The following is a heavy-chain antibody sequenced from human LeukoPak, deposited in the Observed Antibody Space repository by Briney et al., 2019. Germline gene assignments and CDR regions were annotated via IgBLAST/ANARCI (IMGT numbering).Heavy chain of an antibody. Sequence: SETLSLTCTVSGGSISPYYWSWIRQPPGKGLEWIGYIYYSGSTNYNPSLKSRVTISVDTSKNQFSLKLSSVTAADTAVYYCARDRSGYDFVAFDIWGQGTMVTVSS. CDR2: IYYSGST. V-gene: IGHV4-59*01. D-gene: IGHD5-12*01. CDR3: ARDRSGYDFVAFDI. CDR1: GGSISPYY. J-gene: IGHJ3*02.